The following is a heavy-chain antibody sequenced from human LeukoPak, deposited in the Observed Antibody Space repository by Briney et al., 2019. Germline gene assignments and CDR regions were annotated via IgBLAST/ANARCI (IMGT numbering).Heavy chain of an antibody. V-gene: IGHV4-4*02. J-gene: IGHJ4*02. CDR2: IYHSGST. D-gene: IGHD2-21*01. CDR1: GGSISSSNW. Sequence: SETLSLTCAVSGGSISSSNWWSWVRQPPGKGLEWIGEIYHSGSTNYNPSLKSRVTISVDKSKNQFSLNLSSVTAADTAMYYCARTVGDGGAYLPFDFWGQGTLVTVSS. CDR3: ARTVGDGGAYLPFDF.